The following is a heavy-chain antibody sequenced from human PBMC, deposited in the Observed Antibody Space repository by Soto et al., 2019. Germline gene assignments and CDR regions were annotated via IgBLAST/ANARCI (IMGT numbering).Heavy chain of an antibody. D-gene: IGHD3-3*01. CDR2: IYYSGST. V-gene: IGHV4-31*03. CDR3: ARGSPTIFGVELYDY. Sequence: SETLYLTSSVPGGSISSRGYYWSWIPQHPGKGLEWIGYIYYSGSTYYNPSLKSRVTISVDTSKNQFSLKLSSVTAADTAVYYCARGSPTIFGVELYDYWGQGTLVTVSS. CDR1: GGSISSRGYY. J-gene: IGHJ4*02.